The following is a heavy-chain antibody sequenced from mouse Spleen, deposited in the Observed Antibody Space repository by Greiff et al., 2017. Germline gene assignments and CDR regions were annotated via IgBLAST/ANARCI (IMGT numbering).Heavy chain of an antibody. CDR1: GFTFSSFG. V-gene: IGHV5-17*02. Sequence: EVKLVESGGGLVQPGGSRKLSCAASGFTFSSFGMHWVRQAPEKGLEWVAYISSGSSTIYYADTVKGRFTISRDNPKNTLFLQMTSLRSEDTAMYYCARSGGNYWAWFAYWGQGTLVTVSA. CDR3: ARSGGNYWAWFAY. CDR2: ISSGSSTI. D-gene: IGHD2-1*01. J-gene: IGHJ3*01.